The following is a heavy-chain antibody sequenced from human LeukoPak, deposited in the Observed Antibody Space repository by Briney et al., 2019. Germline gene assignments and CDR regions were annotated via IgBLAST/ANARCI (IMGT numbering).Heavy chain of an antibody. J-gene: IGHJ5*02. CDR2: ISGSGGST. CDR3: AKGYNWFDP. CDR1: GITFSSYA. V-gene: IGHV3-23*01. Sequence: GGSLRLSSAAAGITFSSYAMSWVRQAPGKGKEWVSAISGSGGSTYYADSVKGRSTTSRDNSKNTLYLQMNSLRAEDTAVYYCAKGYNWFDPWGQGTLVTVSS.